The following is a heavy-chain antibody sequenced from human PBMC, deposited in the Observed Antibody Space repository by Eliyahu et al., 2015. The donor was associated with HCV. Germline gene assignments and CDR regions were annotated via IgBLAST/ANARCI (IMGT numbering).Heavy chain of an antibody. CDR1: GHPYTXYA. Sequence: QALLVQSGGEVKQPGASVRVSCXASGHPYTXYAIHWVRQAPGQRLEWMGWINAVNGKTEYSQKFQGRVTFTRDTSASTVYMELSSLRSEDTAVYSCASWAGSTDLGGFYFDYWGQGSLVTVSS. D-gene: IGHD1-7*01. CDR3: ASWAGSTDLGGFYFDY. CDR2: INAVNGKT. V-gene: IGHV1-3*01. J-gene: IGHJ4*02.